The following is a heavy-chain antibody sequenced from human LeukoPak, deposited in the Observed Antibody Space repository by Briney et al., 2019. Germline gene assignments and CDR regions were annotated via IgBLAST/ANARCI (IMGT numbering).Heavy chain of an antibody. CDR3: ARDTRVYSDFWSGYSN. CDR1: GFTFSNYN. D-gene: IGHD3-3*01. Sequence: GGSLRLSCAASGFTFSNYNMNWVRQAPGKGLEWVSSIVTGGTYTHYADSVKGRFTISRDNAKNSLNLQMTRLRAEDTAVYYRARDTRVYSDFWSGYSNWGQGTLVTVSS. V-gene: IGHV3-21*01. J-gene: IGHJ4*02. CDR2: IVTGGTYT.